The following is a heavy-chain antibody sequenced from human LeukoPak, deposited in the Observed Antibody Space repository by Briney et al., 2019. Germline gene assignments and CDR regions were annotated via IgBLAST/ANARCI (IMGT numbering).Heavy chain of an antibody. CDR2: IRYDGNNK. V-gene: IGHV3-30*02. CDR1: GFTFSSYG. J-gene: IGHJ6*03. D-gene: IGHD2-2*01. Sequence: GGSLRLSCAASGFTFSSYGMHWVRQVPGKGLEWVAFIRYDGNNKYHARSVKGRFTISRDNSNTTLFLQMNSLRVEDTAVYYCAKAAAPPLFYYYYMDVWGKGTTVTVSS. CDR3: AKAAAPPLFYYYYMDV.